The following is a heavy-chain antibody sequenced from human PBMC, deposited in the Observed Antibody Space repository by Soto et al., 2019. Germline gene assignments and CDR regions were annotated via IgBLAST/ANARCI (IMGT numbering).Heavy chain of an antibody. CDR1: GFTFSSYS. V-gene: IGHV3-48*02. Sequence: PGGSVRLSCAASGFTFSSYSMNWVRQAPGKGLEWISYISTTSSSIYYADSVKGRSTISRDNAKNSLFLQMNSLRDEDTAVYYCARKGVAFDYWGQGALVTVSS. CDR3: ARKGVAFDY. J-gene: IGHJ4*02. CDR2: ISTTSSSI. D-gene: IGHD3-3*01.